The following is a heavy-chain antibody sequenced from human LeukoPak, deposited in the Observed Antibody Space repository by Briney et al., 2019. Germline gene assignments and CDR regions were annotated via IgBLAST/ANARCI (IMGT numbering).Heavy chain of an antibody. CDR3: ANHVVAVDWYFDL. J-gene: IGHJ2*01. CDR1: GFTFSSYG. Sequence: GRSLRLSCAASGFTFSSYGMHWVRQAPGKGLEWVAVISYDGSNKYYADSVKGRFTISRDNSKNTLYLQMNSLRAEDTAVYYCANHVVAVDWYFDLWGRGTLVTVSS. CDR2: ISYDGSNK. D-gene: IGHD5-12*01. V-gene: IGHV3-30*18.